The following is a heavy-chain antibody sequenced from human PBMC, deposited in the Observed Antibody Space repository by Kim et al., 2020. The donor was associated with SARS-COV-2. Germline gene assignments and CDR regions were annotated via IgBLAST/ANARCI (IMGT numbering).Heavy chain of an antibody. D-gene: IGHD6-19*01. CDR3: ARRMAVAGAFDY. CDR2: IWYDGSNK. J-gene: IGHJ4*02. Sequence: GGSLRLSCAASGFTFSSYGMHWVRQAPGKGLEWVAVIWYDGSNKYYADSVKGRFTISRDNSKNTLYLQMNSLRAEDTSVYYCARRMAVAGAFDYWGQGTLVTVSS. CDR1: GFTFSSYG. V-gene: IGHV3-33*01.